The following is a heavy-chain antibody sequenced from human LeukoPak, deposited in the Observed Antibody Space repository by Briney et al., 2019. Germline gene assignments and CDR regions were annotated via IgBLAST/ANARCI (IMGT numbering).Heavy chain of an antibody. CDR3: AKDGFDAFDI. CDR2: ISSSGNTI. V-gene: IGHV3-11*04. Sequence: GGSLRLSCAASGFTFSDYYMSWIRQAPGKGLEWVSYISSSGNTIYYADSVKGRFTISRDNSKNTLYLQMNSLRAEDTAVYYCAKDGFDAFDIWGQGTMVTVSS. CDR1: GFTFSDYY. D-gene: IGHD6-25*01. J-gene: IGHJ3*02.